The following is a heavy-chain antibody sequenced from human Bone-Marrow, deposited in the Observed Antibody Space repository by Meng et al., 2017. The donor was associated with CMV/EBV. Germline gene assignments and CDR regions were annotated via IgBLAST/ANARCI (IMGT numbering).Heavy chain of an antibody. Sequence: ASVKVSCKASGGTFSSYTISWVRQAPGQGLEWMGWINPNSGDTNCAQSFQGRVTMTRDTSISTAYMELSRLRSDDTAVYYCAAGRRTTILVFWGQGTLVTVSS. CDR3: AAGRRTTILVF. J-gene: IGHJ4*02. D-gene: IGHD3-3*02. V-gene: IGHV1-2*02. CDR1: GGTFSSYT. CDR2: INPNSGDT.